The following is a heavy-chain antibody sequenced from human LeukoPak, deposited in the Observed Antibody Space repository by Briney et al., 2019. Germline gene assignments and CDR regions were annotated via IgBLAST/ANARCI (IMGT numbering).Heavy chain of an antibody. Sequence: PSETLSLTCTVSGGTISNYYWNWIRQPPGKGLEWIGYISYSGSTNYNPSLKSRVTISVDTSKNQFSLRLSSVTAADTAVYYCARRGSGYGPWDWGQGTLVTVS. CDR2: ISYSGST. CDR1: GGTISNYY. V-gene: IGHV4-59*08. D-gene: IGHD5-18*01. J-gene: IGHJ4*02. CDR3: ARRGSGYGPWD.